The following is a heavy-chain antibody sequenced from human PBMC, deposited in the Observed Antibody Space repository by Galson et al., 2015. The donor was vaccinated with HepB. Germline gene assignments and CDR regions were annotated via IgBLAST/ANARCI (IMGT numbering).Heavy chain of an antibody. J-gene: IGHJ5*02. D-gene: IGHD6-19*01. Sequence: SVKVSCKASGGTFSSYTISRVRQAPGQGLEWMGRIIPILGIANYAQKFQGRVTITADKSTSTAYMELSSLRSEDTAVYYCARTGAVAGRGNWFDPWGQGTLVTVSS. CDR1: GGTFSSYT. CDR2: IIPILGIA. V-gene: IGHV1-69*02. CDR3: ARTGAVAGRGNWFDP.